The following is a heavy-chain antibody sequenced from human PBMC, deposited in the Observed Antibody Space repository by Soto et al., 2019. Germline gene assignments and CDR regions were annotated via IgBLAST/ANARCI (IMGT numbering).Heavy chain of an antibody. D-gene: IGHD3-10*01. Sequence: QVQLVQSGAEVKKPGASVKVSCKASGYTFTSYDINWVRQATGQGLEWMGWMNPNNGNTGYTQNFQGRVTMTRNTSINTANMELSSLGSDDTAVYYCARVHYYASRGPNWFDPWGQGTLVIVSS. CDR3: ARVHYYASRGPNWFDP. CDR1: GYTFTSYD. CDR2: MNPNNGNT. J-gene: IGHJ5*02. V-gene: IGHV1-8*01.